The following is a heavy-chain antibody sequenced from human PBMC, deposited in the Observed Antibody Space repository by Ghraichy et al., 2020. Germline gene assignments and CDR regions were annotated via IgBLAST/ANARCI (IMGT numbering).Heavy chain of an antibody. V-gene: IGHV3-15*01. J-gene: IGHJ4*02. Sequence: GGSLRLSCAASGFTFSNAWMSWVRQAPGKGLEWVGRIISKTGGGTTDYAAPVKGRFTISRDDSKNMLDLQMNSLKTEDTAVYYCTTDLPPSRDGYNSDWWGQGTLVTVSS. CDR2: IISKTGGGTT. D-gene: IGHD5-24*01. CDR1: GFTFSNAW. CDR3: TTDLPPSRDGYNSDW.